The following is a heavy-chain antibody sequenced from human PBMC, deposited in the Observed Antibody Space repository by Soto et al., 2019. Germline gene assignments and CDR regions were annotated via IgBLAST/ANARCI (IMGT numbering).Heavy chain of an antibody. D-gene: IGHD3-9*01. Sequence: GASVKVSCKASGYTFTSYGISWVRQAPGQGLEWMGWISAYNGNTNYAQKLQGRDTMTTDTSTSTAYKELRSLKSDDTAVYYCARDILTAYDAFDIWGQGTMVTVSS. V-gene: IGHV1-18*01. CDR3: ARDILTAYDAFDI. CDR2: ISAYNGNT. J-gene: IGHJ3*02. CDR1: GYTFTSYG.